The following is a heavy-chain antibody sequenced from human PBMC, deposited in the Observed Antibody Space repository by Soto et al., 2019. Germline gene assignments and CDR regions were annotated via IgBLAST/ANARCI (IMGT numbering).Heavy chain of an antibody. CDR1: GISFRRAA. CDR2: TRNKADNSVT. CDR3: ATFGSAVVPGVACPFDP. Sequence: PGGSLRLSCAALGISFRRAAMHWVRKASGRGLGGFGRTRNKADNSVTAYAASARARFLLSRDDSTNTAYLQMNNLKTDDSAVFYSATFGSAVVPGVACPFDPWGQGTLVTVSS. D-gene: IGHD2-2*01. V-gene: IGHV3-73*01. J-gene: IGHJ5*02.